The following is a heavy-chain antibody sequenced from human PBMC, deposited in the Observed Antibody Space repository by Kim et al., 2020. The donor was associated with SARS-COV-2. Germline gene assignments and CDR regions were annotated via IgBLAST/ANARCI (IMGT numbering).Heavy chain of an antibody. CDR2: IDSDGSIT. J-gene: IGHJ4*02. D-gene: IGHD3-9*01. Sequence: GGSLRLSCAASGFSFSNNWMYWVRQAPGKGLVWVSRIDSDGSITNYADSVKGRFIISRDNGKNTLYLQMKSLRAGDTAVYYCAKVGYDWSIDYWGQGTLCTVSS. CDR1: GFSFSNNW. CDR3: AKVGYDWSIDY. V-gene: IGHV3-74*01.